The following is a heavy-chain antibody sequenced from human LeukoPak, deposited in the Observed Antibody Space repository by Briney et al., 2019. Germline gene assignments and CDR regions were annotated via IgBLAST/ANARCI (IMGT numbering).Heavy chain of an antibody. V-gene: IGHV4-59*01. CDR3: AIGGYCTGGSCYSGYFQP. J-gene: IGHJ1*01. CDR2: VYYGGST. CDR1: GGSISSYY. D-gene: IGHD2-15*01. Sequence: SETLSLTCTVSGGSISSYYWSWIRQPPGKGLEWMGYVYYGGSTSYNPSLERRVTISVGTSKNQFPLKLSSVTAADTAVYYCAIGGYCTGGSCYSGYFQPWGQGTLVTVSS.